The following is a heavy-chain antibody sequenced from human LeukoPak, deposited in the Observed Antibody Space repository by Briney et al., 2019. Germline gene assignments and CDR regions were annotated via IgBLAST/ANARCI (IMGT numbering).Heavy chain of an antibody. CDR1: GCSFSNYW. D-gene: IGHD5-24*01. CDR3: ARANRDGYNQNFDH. Sequence: GESLKISCKGLGCSFSNYWSAWVRQMPGKGLEWMGIIYPGGSETRYDPSFQGQVTISADRSTSTAYLQWSSLRASDTAMYYCARANRDGYNQNFDHWGQGTLVTVSS. J-gene: IGHJ4*02. CDR2: IYPGGSET. V-gene: IGHV5-51*01.